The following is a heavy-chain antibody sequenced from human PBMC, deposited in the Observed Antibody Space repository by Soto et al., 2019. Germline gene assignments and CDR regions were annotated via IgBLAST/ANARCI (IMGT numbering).Heavy chain of an antibody. Sequence: QEQLEQSGAEVKKPGASVKVSCKASGYTFTKYDFNWVRQATGQGPEWMGWVNPISGNTETAQNFQGRVSLAMNTSPNTAVMELRSLRSGDTAIYYCATSRINMIRGVFYYGLDVWGRGTTVTVSS. J-gene: IGHJ6*02. V-gene: IGHV1-8*01. CDR1: GYTFTKYD. D-gene: IGHD3-10*01. CDR2: VNPISGNT. CDR3: ATSRINMIRGVFYYGLDV.